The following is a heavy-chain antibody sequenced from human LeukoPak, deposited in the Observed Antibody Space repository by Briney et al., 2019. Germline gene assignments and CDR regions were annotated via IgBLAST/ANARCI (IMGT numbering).Heavy chain of an antibody. J-gene: IGHJ4*02. D-gene: IGHD3-22*01. V-gene: IGHV4-59*01. Sequence: SETLSLTCTVSGGSISSYYWSWIRQPPGKGLEWIGYIYYSGSTNYNPSLKSRVTISVDTSKNQFSLKLSSVTDADTAVYYCAGSGYYYDGSGLDYWGQGTLVTVSS. CDR1: GGSISSYY. CDR2: IYYSGST. CDR3: AGSGYYYDGSGLDY.